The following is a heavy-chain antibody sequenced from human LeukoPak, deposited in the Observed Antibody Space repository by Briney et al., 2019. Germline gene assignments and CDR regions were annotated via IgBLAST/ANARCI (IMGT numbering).Heavy chain of an antibody. D-gene: IGHD6-19*01. CDR3: ARGGGSGHKENWFDP. Sequence: ASVKVSCKASGYTFTTYDINWVRQATGQGLEWMGWMNPNSGNTGYTQKFQGRVAMTRNTSISTAYMELSSLRSEDTAVYYCARGGGSGHKENWFDPWGQGTLVTVSS. J-gene: IGHJ5*02. CDR1: GYTFTTYD. CDR2: MNPNSGNT. V-gene: IGHV1-8*01.